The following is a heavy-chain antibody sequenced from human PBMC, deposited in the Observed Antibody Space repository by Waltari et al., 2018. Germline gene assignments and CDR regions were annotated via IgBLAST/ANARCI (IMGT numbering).Heavy chain of an antibody. D-gene: IGHD2-21*01. J-gene: IGHJ4*02. CDR3: ARDDSLWPHYFDH. V-gene: IGHV3-74*01. CDR2: IKSDGSAA. CDR1: GFDFSSHW. Sequence: EVQLVESGGGLIQPGGSLRLSCAASGFDFSSHWMHWVRHSPGEGLMWVARIKSDGSAAGYADSVMGRFTISRDNAKDTLYLQMNSLKVEDTAMYYCARDDSLWPHYFDHWGQGTLVTVSS.